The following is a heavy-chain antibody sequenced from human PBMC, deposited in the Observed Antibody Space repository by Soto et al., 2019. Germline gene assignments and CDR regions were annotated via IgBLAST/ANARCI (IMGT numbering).Heavy chain of an antibody. V-gene: IGHV3-7*01. CDR2: IREVGKEI. Sequence: GGSLRLSCAATGFTLSKYWMAWVRQTPGKGLEFVANIREVGKEINYVDSVKGRFTISRDNARNSLFLQMNSLRDEDTAVYDCGTDQWGGAFDIGGQGTMVTVSS. CDR1: GFTLSKYW. CDR3: GTDQWGGAFDI. D-gene: IGHD3-10*01. J-gene: IGHJ3*02.